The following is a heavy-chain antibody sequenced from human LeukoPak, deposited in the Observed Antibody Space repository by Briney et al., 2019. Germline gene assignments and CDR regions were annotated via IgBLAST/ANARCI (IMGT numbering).Heavy chain of an antibody. CDR2: IRYDGSNK. J-gene: IGHJ3*02. CDR1: GFTFSSYG. V-gene: IGHV3-30*02. Sequence: GGSLRLSCAASGFTFSSYGMHWVRQAPGKGLEWVAFIRYDGSNKYYADSVKGRFTISRDNSKNTLYLQMNSLRAEDTAVYYCARLAATGGDAFDIWGQGTMVTVSS. D-gene: IGHD2-15*01. CDR3: ARLAATGGDAFDI.